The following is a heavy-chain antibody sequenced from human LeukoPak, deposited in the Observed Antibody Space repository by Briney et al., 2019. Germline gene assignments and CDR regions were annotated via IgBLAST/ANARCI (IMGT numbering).Heavy chain of an antibody. D-gene: IGHD1-26*01. V-gene: IGHV3-20*04. J-gene: IGHJ3*02. Sequence: GGSLRLSCAASGFTFSSYGMSWVRQAPGKGLEWVSGINWNGGSTGYADSVKGRFTISRDNAKNSLYLQMNSLRAEDTALYYCARQVGATGAFDIWGQGTMVTVSS. CDR3: ARQVGATGAFDI. CDR1: GFTFSSYG. CDR2: INWNGGST.